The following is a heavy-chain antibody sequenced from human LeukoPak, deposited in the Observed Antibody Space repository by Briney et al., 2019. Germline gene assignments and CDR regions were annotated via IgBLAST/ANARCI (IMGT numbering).Heavy chain of an antibody. V-gene: IGHV3-48*01. Sequence: GGSLRLSCAASGFTFSTYSMNWVRQAPGKGLEWVSYIDTGTSTIYYADSVKGRFTISKDNAKNSLYLQMNSLRTEDTAVYYCTRDIIDYYYMDVWGKGTTVTVSS. J-gene: IGHJ6*03. CDR1: GFTFSTYS. D-gene: IGHD3-10*01. CDR3: TRDIIDYYYMDV. CDR2: IDTGTSTI.